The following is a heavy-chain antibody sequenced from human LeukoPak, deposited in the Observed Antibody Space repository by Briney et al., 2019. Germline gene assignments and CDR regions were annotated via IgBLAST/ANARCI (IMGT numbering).Heavy chain of an antibody. V-gene: IGHV1-69*05. CDR1: GGTFNSHV. Sequence: GASVKVSCKASGGTFNSHVISWLRQAPGQGLEWMGGIIPVFGTASYAEKFQGRVTITTDESTTTAYMETSSLTSEDTAVYYCARGYYYGSESYWHTKWFDPWGQGTLATVSS. D-gene: IGHD3-10*01. J-gene: IGHJ5*02. CDR3: ARGYYYGSESYWHTKWFDP. CDR2: IIPVFGTA.